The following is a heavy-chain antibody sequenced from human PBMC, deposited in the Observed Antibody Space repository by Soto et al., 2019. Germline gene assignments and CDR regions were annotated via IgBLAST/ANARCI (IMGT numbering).Heavy chain of an antibody. D-gene: IGHD3-16*01. CDR1: GFTFDDYT. V-gene: IGHV3-43*01. CDR2: ISWDGGST. CDR3: AKSGKGGDYYYYYGMDV. J-gene: IGHJ6*02. Sequence: GGSLRLSCAASGFTFDDYTMHWVRQAPGKGLEWVSLISWDGGSTYYADSVKGRFTISRDNSKNSLYLQMNSLRTEDTALYYCAKSGKGGDYYYYYGMDVWGQGTTVTVSS.